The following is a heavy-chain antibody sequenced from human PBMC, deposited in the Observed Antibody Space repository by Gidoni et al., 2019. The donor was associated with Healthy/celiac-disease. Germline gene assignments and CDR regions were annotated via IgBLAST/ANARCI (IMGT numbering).Heavy chain of an antibody. V-gene: IGHV4-34*01. CDR1: GGSFSGYY. J-gene: IGHJ6*02. CDR3: ARVSRNYVRV. CDR2: INHSGST. D-gene: IGHD1-7*01. Sequence: QVQLQQWGAGLLKPSETLSLTCAVYGGSFSGYYWSWIRQPPGKGLEWIGEINHSGSTNYNPSLKSRVTISVDTSKNQFSLKLSSVTAADTAVYYCARVSRNYVRVWGQGTTVTVSS.